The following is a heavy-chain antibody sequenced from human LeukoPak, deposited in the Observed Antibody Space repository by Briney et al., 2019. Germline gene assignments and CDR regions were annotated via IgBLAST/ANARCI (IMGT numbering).Heavy chain of an antibody. CDR1: GGSISNYY. J-gene: IGHJ4*02. CDR2: IFYTGST. D-gene: IGHD1-26*01. V-gene: IGHV4-59*01. CDR3: ARQPWEGTAYYFDY. Sequence: PSETLSLTCTVSGGSISNYYRSWIRQAPGKGLEWIGYIFYTGSTKYNPSLQSRVTMSVDTSKNQFSLRLTSVTAADTAVYYCARQPWEGTAYYFDYWGLGTLVTVSS.